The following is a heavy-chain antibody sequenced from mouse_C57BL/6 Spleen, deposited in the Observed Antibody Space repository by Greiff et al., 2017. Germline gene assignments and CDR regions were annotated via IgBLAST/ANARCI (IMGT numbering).Heavy chain of an antibody. Sequence: QVQLQPSGAELARPGASVKLSCKASGYTFTSYGISWVKQRTGQGLEWIGEIYPRSGNTYYNEKFQGKATLTADKSSSTAYMELRSLTSEDAAVYFCSRGGFVTTVVAFDWYFDVWGTGTTVTVSS. CDR2: IYPRSGNT. CDR3: SRGGFVTTVVAFDWYFDV. J-gene: IGHJ1*03. D-gene: IGHD1-1*01. CDR1: GYTFTSYG. V-gene: IGHV1-81*01.